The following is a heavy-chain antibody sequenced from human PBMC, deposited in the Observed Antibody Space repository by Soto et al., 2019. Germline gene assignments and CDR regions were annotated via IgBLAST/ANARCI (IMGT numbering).Heavy chain of an antibody. Sequence: EVQLVESGGGLVQPGGSLRLSCAASGFTLSNYWMSWVRQAPGKGLEWVANIKEDGSEKYYVDSVKGRFTISRDNAKNSLYLQMNSLRAEDTAVYYCVRIGVWGYHRYWSDYWGQGTLVTVSS. CDR1: GFTLSNYW. J-gene: IGHJ4*02. CDR2: IKEDGSEK. D-gene: IGHD3-16*01. V-gene: IGHV3-7*01. CDR3: VRIGVWGYHRYWSDY.